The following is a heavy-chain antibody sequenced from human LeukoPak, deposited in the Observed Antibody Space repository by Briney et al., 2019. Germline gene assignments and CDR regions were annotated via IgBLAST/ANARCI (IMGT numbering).Heavy chain of an antibody. J-gene: IGHJ5*02. CDR3: ARVYSSTHNWFDT. CDR1: GGSISTTSYF. V-gene: IGHV4-39*07. Sequence: SETLSLTCTVSGGSISTTSYFWAWICQPPGEGLEWIGSIYYSGTTYFNSSLKSRLTISVERSKNHFSLKLSSLTVADTALYYCARVYSSTHNWFDTWGQGIQVTVSS. D-gene: IGHD6-19*01. CDR2: IYYSGTT.